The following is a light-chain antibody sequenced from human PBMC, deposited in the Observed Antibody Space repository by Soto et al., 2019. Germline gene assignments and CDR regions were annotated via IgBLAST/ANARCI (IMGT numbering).Light chain of an antibody. J-gene: IGLJ3*02. Sequence: QAVVTQPPSASGTPGQRVPISCSGSSSNIGSSYVYWFRQVPGTAPNLLIYANNQRPSGGADRCSGSNSATSASLAISGLRAEEDAYYYCSTWDASSSGCVFGGGTKLTVL. CDR2: ANN. V-gene: IGLV1-47*02. CDR1: SSNIGSSY. CDR3: STWDASSSGCV.